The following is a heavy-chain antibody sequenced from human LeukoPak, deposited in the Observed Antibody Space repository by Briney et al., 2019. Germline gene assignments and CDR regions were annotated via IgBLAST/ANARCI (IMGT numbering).Heavy chain of an antibody. CDR1: GFTFSSYA. J-gene: IGHJ5*02. CDR2: ISYDGSNK. D-gene: IGHD6-19*01. Sequence: GRSLRLSCAASGFTFSSYAMHWVRQAPGKGLEGGAVISYDGSNKYYADSVKGRFTISRDNSKNTLYLQMNSLRAEDTAVYYCARGGSGWFRWFDPWGQGTLVTVSS. V-gene: IGHV3-30*04. CDR3: ARGGSGWFRWFDP.